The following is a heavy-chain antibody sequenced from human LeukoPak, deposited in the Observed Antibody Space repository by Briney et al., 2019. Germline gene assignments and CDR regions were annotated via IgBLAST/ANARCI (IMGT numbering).Heavy chain of an antibody. CDR1: GFTFSNFA. CDR2: ISYDGSNK. J-gene: IGHJ4*02. D-gene: IGHD5-24*01. CDR3: ARGYRRDGYNPPFDY. Sequence: PGGSLRLSCAASGFTFSNFAMHWVRQAPGKGLEWVAVISYDGSNKYYADSVKGRFTISRDNSKNTLYLQMNSLRAEDTAVYYCARGYRRDGYNPPFDYWGQGTLVTVSS. V-gene: IGHV3-30*04.